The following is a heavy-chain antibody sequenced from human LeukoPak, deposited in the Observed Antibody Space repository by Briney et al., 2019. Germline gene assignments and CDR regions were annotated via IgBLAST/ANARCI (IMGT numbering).Heavy chain of an antibody. D-gene: IGHD3-22*01. CDR3: ARISPYYYDSSGYYHSNFDY. J-gene: IGHJ4*02. V-gene: IGHV4-31*03. Sequence: SETLSLICTVSGGSISSGGYYWSWIRQHPGKGLEWIGYIYYSGSTYYNPSLKSRVTISVDTSKNQFSLKLSSVTAADTAVYYCARISPYYYDSSGYYHSNFDYWGQGTLVTVSS. CDR2: IYYSGST. CDR1: GGSISSGGYY.